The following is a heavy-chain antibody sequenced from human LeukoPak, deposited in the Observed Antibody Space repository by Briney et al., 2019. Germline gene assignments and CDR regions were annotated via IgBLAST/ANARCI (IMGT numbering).Heavy chain of an antibody. Sequence: GGSLRLSCAASGFTFSSYGMNWVRQAPGKGLEWVSYISGSSSTIYYADSVKGRFTISRDNAKNSLYLQMNSLRDEDTAVYYCAMDSSSWAYYYYYMDVWGKGTTVTVSS. V-gene: IGHV3-48*02. J-gene: IGHJ6*03. CDR1: GFTFSSYG. CDR3: AMDSSSWAYYYYYMDV. D-gene: IGHD6-13*01. CDR2: ISGSSSTI.